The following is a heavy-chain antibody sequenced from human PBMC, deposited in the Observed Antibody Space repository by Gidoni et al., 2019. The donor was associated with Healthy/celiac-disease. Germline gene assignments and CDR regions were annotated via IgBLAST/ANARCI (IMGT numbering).Heavy chain of an antibody. J-gene: IGHJ3*02. CDR3: ASAGYSSGWYGGDAFDI. CDR1: GFTFSSYG. D-gene: IGHD6-19*01. Sequence: QVQLVESGGGVVQPGRSLRLSCAASGFTFSSYGMHWVRQAPGKGLEWVAVIWYDVSNKYYADSVKGRFTISRDNSKNTLYLQMNSLRAEDTAVYYCASAGYSSGWYGGDAFDIWGQGTMVTVSS. V-gene: IGHV3-33*01. CDR2: IWYDVSNK.